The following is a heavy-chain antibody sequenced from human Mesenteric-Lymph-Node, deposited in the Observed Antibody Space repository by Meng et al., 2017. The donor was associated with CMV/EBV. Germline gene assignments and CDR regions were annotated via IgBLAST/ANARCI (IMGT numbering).Heavy chain of an antibody. D-gene: IGHD2-2*01. V-gene: IGHV1-18*01. J-gene: IGHJ5*02. Sequence: ASVKVSCKASGYAFITHGFSWVRQAPGQGLEWMGWFSAYNGDTKYAQKFQGRVTMTRDTSISTAYMELSSLKFEDTAVYYCARVRSKDIEVEPADKEMYNWLDPWGQGTQVTVSS. CDR3: ARVRSKDIEVEPADKEMYNWLDP. CDR1: GYAFITHG. CDR2: FSAYNGDT.